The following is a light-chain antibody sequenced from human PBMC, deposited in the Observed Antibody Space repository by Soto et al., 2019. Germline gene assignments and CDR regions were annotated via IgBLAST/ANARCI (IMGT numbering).Light chain of an antibody. V-gene: IGLV1-44*01. CDR1: SSDVGGYNY. J-gene: IGLJ2*01. CDR3: AAWDDSLIGVA. CDR2: SSN. Sequence: QSALTQPASVSGSPGQSITISCTGTSSDVGGYNYVSWYQQHPGTAPKLLIYSSNQRPSGVPDRFSGSKSGTSASLAISGLQSGDEADYYCAAWDDSLIGVAFGGGTKLTVL.